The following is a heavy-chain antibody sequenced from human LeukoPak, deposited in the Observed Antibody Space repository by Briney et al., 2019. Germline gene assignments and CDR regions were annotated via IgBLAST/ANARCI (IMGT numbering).Heavy chain of an antibody. D-gene: IGHD5-24*01. J-gene: IGHJ2*01. CDR3: AREERDGYNYYWYFDL. V-gene: IGHV3-21*01. Sequence: GGSLRLSCAASGFTFSSYAMSWVRQAPGKGLEWVSSISSSGIYIYYADSVKGRFTISRDNAKNSLYLQMSSLRAEDTAVYYCAREERDGYNYYWYFDLWGRGTLVTVSS. CDR2: ISSSGIYI. CDR1: GFTFSSYA.